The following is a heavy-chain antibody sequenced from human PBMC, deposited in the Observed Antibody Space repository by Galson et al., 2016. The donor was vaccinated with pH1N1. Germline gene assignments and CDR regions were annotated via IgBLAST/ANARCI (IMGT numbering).Heavy chain of an antibody. J-gene: IGHJ4*02. V-gene: IGHV3-48*04. CDR3: ASGGSTSFDY. CDR2: MDINGNTM. Sequence: SLRLSCAASGFAFGEYSVNWVRQTPGKRLEWLAYMDINGNTMYYADSVKGRFTMSRDNAKNLLFLQMNSLKTEDTATYYRASGGSTSFDYWGQGTLVTVSS. D-gene: IGHD6-25*01. CDR1: GFAFGEYS.